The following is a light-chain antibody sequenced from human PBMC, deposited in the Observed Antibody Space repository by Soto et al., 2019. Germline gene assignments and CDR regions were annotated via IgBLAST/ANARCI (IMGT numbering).Light chain of an antibody. Sequence: TQSPATLSVSPGERATLSCRASQSVSRYLAWYQQKPGKAPKLLIYAASTLQSGVPSRFSGSGSGTEFTLTISSLQPEDFATYYCQQLNSYPRTFGQGTKVDIK. CDR3: QQLNSYPRT. CDR2: AAS. J-gene: IGKJ1*01. CDR1: QSVSRY. V-gene: IGKV1-9*01.